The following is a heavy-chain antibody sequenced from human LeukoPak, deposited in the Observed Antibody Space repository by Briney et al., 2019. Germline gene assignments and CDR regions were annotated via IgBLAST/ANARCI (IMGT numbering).Heavy chain of an antibody. Sequence: SETLSLTCTVSGGSISSHYWSWIRQPPGKGLEWIGYIYYSGSTNYNPSLKSRVTISVDTSKNQFSLKLSSVTAADTAVYYCARDRPLYDSMDVWGKGTTVTVSS. D-gene: IGHD3-3*01. CDR1: GGSISSHY. CDR2: IYYSGST. CDR3: ARDRPLYDSMDV. J-gene: IGHJ6*03. V-gene: IGHV4-59*11.